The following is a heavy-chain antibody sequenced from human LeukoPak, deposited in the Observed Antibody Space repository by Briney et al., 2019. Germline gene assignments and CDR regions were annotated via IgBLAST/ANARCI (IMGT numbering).Heavy chain of an antibody. CDR1: GGSFSGYY. CDR2: INHSGST. V-gene: IGHV4-34*01. D-gene: IGHD3-22*01. J-gene: IGHJ3*02. CDR3: ARASITMIVVEGVGAFDI. Sequence: SETLSLTCAVYGGSFSGYYWSWIRQPPGKGLEWIGEINHSGSTNYNPSLKSRVTISVDTSKNQFSLKLSSVTAADTAVYYCARASITMIVVEGVGAFDIWGQGTMVTVSS.